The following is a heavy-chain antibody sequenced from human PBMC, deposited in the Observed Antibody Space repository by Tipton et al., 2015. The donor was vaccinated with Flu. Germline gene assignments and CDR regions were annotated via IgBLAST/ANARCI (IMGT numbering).Heavy chain of an antibody. CDR3: ARGFYDSSGYPPPFDY. V-gene: IGHV1-18*01. J-gene: IGHJ4*02. Sequence: QVQLVQSGAEVKKPGASVKVSCKTSGYTFTSYGISWVRQAPGQGLEWMGWISLHNGNKNYAQKFQGRVAMTTDASTTTAYMELRSLRSDDTAVYYCARGFYDSSGYPPPFDYWGQGTLVTVSS. CDR1: GYTFTSYG. CDR2: ISLHNGNK. D-gene: IGHD3-22*01.